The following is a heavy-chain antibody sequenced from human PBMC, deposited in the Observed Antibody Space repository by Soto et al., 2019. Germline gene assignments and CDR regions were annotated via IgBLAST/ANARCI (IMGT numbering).Heavy chain of an antibody. Sequence: TGGSLRLSSAASGFNFRSYAMSWVRQAPGKGLEWVSAISGSGGSTYYADSVKGRFTISRDNSKNTLYLQMNSLRAEDTAVYYCAKDRIAVAGLYYFDYWGQGTLVTVSS. V-gene: IGHV3-23*01. CDR2: ISGSGGST. CDR1: GFNFRSYA. D-gene: IGHD6-19*01. J-gene: IGHJ4*02. CDR3: AKDRIAVAGLYYFDY.